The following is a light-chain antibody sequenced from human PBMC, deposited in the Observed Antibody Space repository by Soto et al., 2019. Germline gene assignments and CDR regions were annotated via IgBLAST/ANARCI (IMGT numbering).Light chain of an antibody. Sequence: DIRMTKPPSTLSASVGDRVTITSRAGQSISSWLAWYQQKPGKAPKLLIYDTSSLESGVPSRFSGSGSGTEFTLTITSLQPDDVATYYCQQYNSYSTFGQGTKVEIK. J-gene: IGKJ2*01. CDR2: DTS. V-gene: IGKV1-5*01. CDR1: QSISSW. CDR3: QQYNSYST.